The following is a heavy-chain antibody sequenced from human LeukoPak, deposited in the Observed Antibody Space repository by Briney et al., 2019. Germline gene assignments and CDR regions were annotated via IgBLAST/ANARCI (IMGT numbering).Heavy chain of an antibody. CDR2: INHSGST. CDR1: GGSFSGYY. CDR3: ARSDSLVTPPDY. D-gene: IGHD4-23*01. J-gene: IGHJ4*02. V-gene: IGHV4-34*01. Sequence: IPSETLSLTCAVYGGSFSGYYWSWIRQPPGKGLEWIGEINHSGSTNYNPSLKSRVTISVDTSKNQFSLKLSSVTAADTAVYYCARSDSLVTPPDYWGQGTLVTVSS.